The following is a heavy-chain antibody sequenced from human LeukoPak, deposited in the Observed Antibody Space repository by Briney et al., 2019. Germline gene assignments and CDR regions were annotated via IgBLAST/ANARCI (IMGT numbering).Heavy chain of an antibody. CDR3: AKDISGLGPYSNSV. J-gene: IGHJ4*02. CDR1: GFTFSSYD. V-gene: IGHV3-13*01. CDR2: IGTAGDT. D-gene: IGHD6-13*01. Sequence: GGSLRLSCAASGFTFSSYDMYWVRQSTGKGLEWVSAIGTAGDTYYPGSVKGRFTISRENAKNSLYLQMNSLRAEDTALYYCAKDISGLGPYSNSVWGQGTLVTVSS.